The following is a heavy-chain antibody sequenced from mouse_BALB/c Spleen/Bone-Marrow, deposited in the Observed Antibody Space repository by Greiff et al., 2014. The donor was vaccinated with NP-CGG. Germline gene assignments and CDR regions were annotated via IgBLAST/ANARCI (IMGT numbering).Heavy chain of an antibody. CDR3: ARWEYYAMDY. CDR2: IDPGNGNT. CDR1: GFNIKDTY. V-gene: IGHV14-3*02. Sequence: EVKLLESGAELVKPGASVKLSCTASGFNIKDTYMHWVKQRPEQGLEWIGRIDPGNGNTKYDAKFQGKATITADTSSNTAYLQLSSLTSEDTAVYYCARWEYYAMDYWGQGTSVTVSS. D-gene: IGHD4-1*01. J-gene: IGHJ4*01.